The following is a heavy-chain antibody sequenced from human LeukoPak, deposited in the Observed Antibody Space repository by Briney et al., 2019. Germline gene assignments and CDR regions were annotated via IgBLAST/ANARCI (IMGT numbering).Heavy chain of an antibody. Sequence: GGSLRLSCAASGFTFSSYGVHWVRQAPGKGLEWVAFIRYDGSNKYYADSVKGRFTISRDNSKNTLYLQMSSLKTEDTAVYYCTRVYGDLPYYYYYMDVWGKGTTVTISS. J-gene: IGHJ6*03. V-gene: IGHV3-30*02. CDR1: GFTFSSYG. CDR2: IRYDGSNK. CDR3: TRVYGDLPYYYYYMDV. D-gene: IGHD4-17*01.